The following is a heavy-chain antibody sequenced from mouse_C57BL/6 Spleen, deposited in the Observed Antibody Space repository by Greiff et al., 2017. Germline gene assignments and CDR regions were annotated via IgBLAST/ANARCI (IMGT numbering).Heavy chain of an antibody. CDR3: EKTTVVCWYFDV. Sequence: VQLQQPGTELVKPGASVKLSCKASGYTFTSYWMPWVKQRPGQGLEWIGDINPSNGGTNYNEKFKSKATLTVDKSSSTAYMQLSSLTSEDSAVYDCEKTTVVCWYFDVWGTGTTVTVSS. V-gene: IGHV1-53*01. CDR2: INPSNGGT. CDR1: GYTFTSYW. D-gene: IGHD1-1*01. J-gene: IGHJ1*03.